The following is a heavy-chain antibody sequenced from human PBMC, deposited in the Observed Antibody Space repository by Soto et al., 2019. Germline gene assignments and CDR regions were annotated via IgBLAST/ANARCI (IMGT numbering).Heavy chain of an antibody. CDR2: IHYSGST. J-gene: IGHJ4*02. Sequence: SETLSLTCTVSGVSITSHYWTWIRQPPGKGLEWIGNIHYSGSTNYSPSLKGRVIISVDTSENQSSLKLSSVTTADTAVYYCTVGGAGHPFDHWGQGTLVTVSS. V-gene: IGHV4-59*11. D-gene: IGHD3-16*01. CDR1: GVSITSHY. CDR3: TVGGAGHPFDH.